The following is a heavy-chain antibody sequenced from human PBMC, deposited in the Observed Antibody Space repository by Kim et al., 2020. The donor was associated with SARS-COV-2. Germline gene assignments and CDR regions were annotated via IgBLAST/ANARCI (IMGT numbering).Heavy chain of an antibody. D-gene: IGHD1-26*01. CDR1: GFPFSSFA. CDR2: IGGGGSRT. J-gene: IGHJ4*02. V-gene: IGHV3-23*01. Sequence: GGSLRLSCVASGFPFSSFAMSWVRQAPGKGLEWVSAIGGGGSRTYYADSVKGRFTISRDNSKNMLYLQMYSLRVEDTAVYYCAKDGSRGNREWHTDYDSWGQGNLVTVSS. CDR3: AKDGSRGNREWHTDYDS.